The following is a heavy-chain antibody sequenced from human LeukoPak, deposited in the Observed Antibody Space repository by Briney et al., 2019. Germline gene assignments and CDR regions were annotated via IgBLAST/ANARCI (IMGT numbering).Heavy chain of an antibody. CDR1: GFTFSDYY. CDR3: ARVRSGYSGGVSDY. D-gene: IGHD3-22*01. Sequence: GGSLRLSCAASGFTFSDYYMSWIRQAPGKGLEWVSYISSGSTIYYADSVKGRFTISRDNANNSLYLQMNSLRAEDTAVYYCARVRSGYSGGVSDYWGQGTLVTVSS. J-gene: IGHJ4*02. CDR2: ISSGSTI. V-gene: IGHV3-11*01.